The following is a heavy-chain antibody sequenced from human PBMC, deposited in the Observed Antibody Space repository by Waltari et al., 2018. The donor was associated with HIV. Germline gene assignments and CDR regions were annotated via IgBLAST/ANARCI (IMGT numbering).Heavy chain of an antibody. V-gene: IGHV3-74*01. D-gene: IGHD3-10*01. J-gene: IGHJ4*02. CDR1: GFTFSRFW. CDR2: INTEGSGT. CDR3: VRGSSSWIGVDH. Sequence: EVQLVESGGGLVQPGGSLRLSCVASGFTFSRFWMHWVRRAPGKGLVWVSRINTEGSGTDYAGSVKGRFTISRDNAKNTLYLQMNTLRADDMAVYYCVRGSSSWIGVDHWGQGTLVTVSS.